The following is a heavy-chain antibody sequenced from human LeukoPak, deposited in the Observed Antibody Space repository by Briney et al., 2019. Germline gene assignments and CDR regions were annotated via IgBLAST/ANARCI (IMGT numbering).Heavy chain of an antibody. CDR3: ARGAYKQLGDY. D-gene: IGHD6-6*01. V-gene: IGHV1-8*03. Sequence: ASVKVSCKASGYTFTSYDINWVRQATGQGLKWMGWMNPNSGNTGYAQKFQGRVTITRNTSISTAYMELSSLRSEDTAVYYCARGAYKQLGDYWGQGTLVTVSS. CDR2: MNPNSGNT. J-gene: IGHJ4*02. CDR1: GYTFTSYD.